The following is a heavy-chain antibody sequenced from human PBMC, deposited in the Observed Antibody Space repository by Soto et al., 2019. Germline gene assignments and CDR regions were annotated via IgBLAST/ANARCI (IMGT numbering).Heavy chain of an antibody. Sequence: GSLRLSCSASGFTFSNFVMHWVRQGPGKGLEWVALISYDGSQKHYADSVKGRFSISRDNSNKTLFLHMNSLRAEDTAVYYCAAMHYNFWSGSVDYWGQGIQVTVSS. CDR1: GFTFSNFV. J-gene: IGHJ4*02. CDR3: AAMHYNFWSGSVDY. CDR2: ISYDGSQK. D-gene: IGHD3-3*01. V-gene: IGHV3-30-3*01.